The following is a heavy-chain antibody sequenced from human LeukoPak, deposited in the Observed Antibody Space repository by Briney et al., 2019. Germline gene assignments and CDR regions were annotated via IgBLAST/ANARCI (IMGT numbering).Heavy chain of an antibody. CDR2: ISAYNGNT. CDR3: ARDLSDIVATWYDY. V-gene: IGHV1-18*01. J-gene: IGHJ4*02. D-gene: IGHD5-12*01. Sequence: GASVKVSCKASGYTFTSYGISWVRQAPGQGLEWMGWISAYNGNTNYAQKLQGRVTMTTDTSTSTAYMELRSLRSDDTAVYYCARDLSDIVATWYDYWGQGTLVTVSS. CDR1: GYTFTSYG.